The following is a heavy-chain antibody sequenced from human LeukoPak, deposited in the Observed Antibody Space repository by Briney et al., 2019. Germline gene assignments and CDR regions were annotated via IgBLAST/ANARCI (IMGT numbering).Heavy chain of an antibody. J-gene: IGHJ4*02. Sequence: ESGPVLVKPTEPLTLTCTVSGFSGFSLNTARMGVSWIRQPPGKALEWLAHIFSNDEKSYRTSLKSRLTISKDPSKSQVVLTMTSMDPVDTATYYCARTDYDYVWGSYHPLDQWGQGTLVTVSS. CDR2: IFSNDEK. CDR1: GFSLNTARMG. CDR3: ARTDYDYVWGSYHPLDQ. V-gene: IGHV2-26*01. D-gene: IGHD3-16*02.